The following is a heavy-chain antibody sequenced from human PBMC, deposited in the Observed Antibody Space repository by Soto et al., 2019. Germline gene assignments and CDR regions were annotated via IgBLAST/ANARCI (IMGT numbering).Heavy chain of an antibody. CDR3: AGSRGVTTPRPPYYFHS. J-gene: IGHJ4*01. D-gene: IGHD4-17*01. CDR1: GDSISKSGYY. V-gene: IGHV4-31*11. CDR2: IYYSGST. Sequence: QVQLQESGPGLVNPSQTLSLTCAVSGDSISKSGYYWSWIRQNQGKALEWIGYIYYSGSTFYNPSRNGPFSIALDTSKNHVSRKRTSVTVAHTAVYYCAGSRGVTTPRPPYYFHSWVHGPLVAVSS.